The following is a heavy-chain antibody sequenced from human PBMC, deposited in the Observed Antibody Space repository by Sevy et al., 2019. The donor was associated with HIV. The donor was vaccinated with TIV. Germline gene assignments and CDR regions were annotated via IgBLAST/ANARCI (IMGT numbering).Heavy chain of an antibody. V-gene: IGHV3-23*01. J-gene: IGHJ4*02. D-gene: IGHD2-8*01. CDR1: GFTFSKYS. Sequence: GGSLRLSCAASGFTFSKYSMSWVRQPPGKGREWDSTLSFGLGEINYADSLKGRLTISRDNSKSSVYLQMNNLGPEDTAVYYCAREGCTKPHDYRGQGTLVTVSS. CDR3: AREGCTKPHDY. CDR2: LSFGLGEI.